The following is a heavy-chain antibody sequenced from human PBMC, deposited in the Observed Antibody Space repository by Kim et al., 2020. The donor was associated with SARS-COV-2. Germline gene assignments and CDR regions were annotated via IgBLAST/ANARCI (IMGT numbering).Heavy chain of an antibody. D-gene: IGHD3-16*01. V-gene: IGHV4-39*01. Sequence: SETLSLTCTVSGGSISRNNYYWGWIRQPPGKGLEWIGSVYYSGSTYYNSSLKSRVTISVDTSKNQFSLKLSSVTAADTAVYYCPGGVQNYGMDVWGQRTT. CDR2: VYYSGST. J-gene: IGHJ6*02. CDR1: GGSISRNNYY. CDR3: PGGVQNYGMDV.